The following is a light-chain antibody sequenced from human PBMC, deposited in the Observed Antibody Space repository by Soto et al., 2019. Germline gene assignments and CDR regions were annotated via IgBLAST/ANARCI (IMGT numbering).Light chain of an antibody. V-gene: IGKV4-1*01. Sequence: DIVMTQSPDSLAVSLGERATINCKSSQSVLYSSNNRNYLAWYQQKPGQPPKLLIYWASTRESGVPDRFSGSGSGTHFTLTISSLQAEDVAIYYCQQYYNPALTFGGGTKVEIK. CDR1: QSVLYSSNNRNY. CDR3: QQYYNPALT. J-gene: IGKJ4*01. CDR2: WAS.